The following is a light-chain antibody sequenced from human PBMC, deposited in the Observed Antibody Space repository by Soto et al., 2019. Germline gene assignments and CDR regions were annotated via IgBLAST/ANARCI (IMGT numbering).Light chain of an antibody. CDR1: SSDVGGYNY. J-gene: IGLJ1*01. Sequence: QSPLTQPPSASGSTGHAVCISCPGTSSDVGGYNYISWDQQHPGKTPKLMIHEVSKRPSGDPDRFSGSKSLNTASLTAFGLPHDEEADDYCCANACSNGYVFGTGTSATVL. CDR2: EVS. V-gene: IGLV2-8*01. CDR3: CANACSNGYV.